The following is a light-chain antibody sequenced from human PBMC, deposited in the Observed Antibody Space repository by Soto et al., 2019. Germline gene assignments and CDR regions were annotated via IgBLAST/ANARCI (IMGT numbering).Light chain of an antibody. CDR2: DAS. V-gene: IGKV1-5*01. J-gene: IGKJ1*01. CDR3: QQYNSYSPWT. CDR1: QSISSW. Sequence: DIQMTQSPSTLSASVGDRVTITCRASQSISSWLAWYQQKPGKAPKLLIYDASSLESGVPSRFSGSGSATKLTLTISSLQPDDFAAYYCQQYNSYSPWTFGQGTKVEIK.